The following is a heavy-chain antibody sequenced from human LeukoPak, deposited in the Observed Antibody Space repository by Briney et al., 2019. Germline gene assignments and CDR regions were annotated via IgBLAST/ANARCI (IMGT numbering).Heavy chain of an antibody. V-gene: IGHV4-30-4*01. CDR3: AREADTAMVSDY. D-gene: IGHD5-18*01. J-gene: IGHJ4*02. Sequence: SWIRQPPGKGLEWIGYIYYSGSTYYNPSLKSRVTISVDTSKNQFSLKLSSATAADTAVYYCAREADTAMVSDYWGQGTLVTVSS. CDR2: IYYSGST.